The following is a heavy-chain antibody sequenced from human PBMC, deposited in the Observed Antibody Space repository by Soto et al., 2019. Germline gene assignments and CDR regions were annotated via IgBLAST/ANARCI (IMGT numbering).Heavy chain of an antibody. D-gene: IGHD6-19*01. CDR1: GDSISNSY. Sequence: SETLSLTFNVSGDSISNSYWSWIRQPPGKGLEWIAYIYYSGTTNYNPSLESRVTISMDTSKNQFSLRLTSVTAADTAVYYCAKSVVHQWLVHDAFDIWGQGTLVTVSS. CDR2: IYYSGTT. V-gene: IGHV4-59*03. CDR3: AKSVVHQWLVHDAFDI. J-gene: IGHJ3*02.